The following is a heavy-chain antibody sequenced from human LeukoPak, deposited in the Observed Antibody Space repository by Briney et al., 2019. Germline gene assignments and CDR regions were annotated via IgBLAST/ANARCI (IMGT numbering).Heavy chain of an antibody. CDR2: ISYDGSNK. Sequence: GRSLRLSCAASGFTSSSYAMHWVRQAPGKGLEWVAVISYDGSNKYYADSVKGRFTISRDNSKNTLYLQMNSLRAEDTAVYYCARGDFWSGCYPYYYYYYGMDVWGQGTTVTVSS. J-gene: IGHJ6*02. CDR3: ARGDFWSGCYPYYYYYYGMDV. V-gene: IGHV3-30-3*01. D-gene: IGHD3-3*01. CDR1: GFTSSSYA.